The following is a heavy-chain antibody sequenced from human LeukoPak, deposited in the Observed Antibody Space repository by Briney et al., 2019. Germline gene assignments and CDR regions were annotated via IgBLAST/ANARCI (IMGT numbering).Heavy chain of an antibody. J-gene: IGHJ5*02. Sequence: SETLSLTCTVSGGSISSSNYYWGWIRQPPGKGLEWIGSIYYSGSTYYSPSLKSRVTISVDTSKNQFSLKLSSVTAADTAVYYCARQMVRQGGFDPWGQGTLVTVSS. CDR2: IYYSGST. D-gene: IGHD2-8*01. CDR1: GGSISSSNYY. V-gene: IGHV4-39*07. CDR3: ARQMVRQGGFDP.